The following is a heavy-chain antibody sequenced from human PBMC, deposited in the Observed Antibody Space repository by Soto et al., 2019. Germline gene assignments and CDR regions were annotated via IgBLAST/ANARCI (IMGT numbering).Heavy chain of an antibody. V-gene: IGHV3-30*18. Sequence: QVQLVESGGGVVQPGRTLRLSCAASGFTFSSYGMHWVRQAPGKGLEWVAVISYDGSNKYYADSVKGRFTISRDYSKNTLYLQMNSLSPEDTAVYYCAKDRGSTWSSFDYWGQGTLVTVSS. CDR2: ISYDGSNK. D-gene: IGHD6-13*01. CDR3: AKDRGSTWSSFDY. J-gene: IGHJ4*02. CDR1: GFTFSSYG.